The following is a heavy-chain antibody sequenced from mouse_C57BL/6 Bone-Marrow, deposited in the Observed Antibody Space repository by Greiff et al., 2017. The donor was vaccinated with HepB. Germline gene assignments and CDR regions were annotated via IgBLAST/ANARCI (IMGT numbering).Heavy chain of an antibody. J-gene: IGHJ2*01. D-gene: IGHD1-1*01. CDR3: ARGGLWRNYFDY. V-gene: IGHV1-47*01. CDR2: FHPYNDDT. CDR1: GYTFTTYP. Sequence: VKLVESGAELVKPGASVKMSCKASGYTFTTYPIEWMKQNHGKSLEWIGNFHPYNDDTKYNEKFKGKATLTVEKSSSTVYLELSRLTSDDSAVYYCARGGLWRNYFDYWGQGTTLTVSS.